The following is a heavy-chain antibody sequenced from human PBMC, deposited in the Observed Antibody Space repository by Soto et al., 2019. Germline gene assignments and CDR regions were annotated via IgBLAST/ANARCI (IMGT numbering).Heavy chain of an antibody. V-gene: IGHV4-34*01. J-gene: IGHJ3*02. CDR1: GGSFSGYY. Sequence: QVQLQQWGAGLLKPSETLSLTCAVYGGSFSGYYWSWIRQPPGKGLEWIGSINHSGSTNYNPSLKIRLTISVDTSKNQFSLKLSSLTAADTAVYYCARGKAATTVTLKGAFDIWGQGTMFTVSS. CDR2: INHSGST. D-gene: IGHD4-17*01. CDR3: ARGKAATTVTLKGAFDI.